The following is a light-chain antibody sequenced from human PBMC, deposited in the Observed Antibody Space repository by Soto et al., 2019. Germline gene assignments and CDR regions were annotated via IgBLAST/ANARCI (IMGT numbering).Light chain of an antibody. Sequence: QSVLTQPASVSGSPGQSLTISCTGSSTDVGNSKFVSWYQLHPGQAPKLMIYEGTKRPPGTSNRFSGSYSGNTASLTISGLQTEDEADYYCCSHAGTYTLVFGGGTKVTVL. J-gene: IGLJ3*02. CDR1: STDVGNSKF. CDR3: CSHAGTYTLV. CDR2: EGT. V-gene: IGLV2-23*01.